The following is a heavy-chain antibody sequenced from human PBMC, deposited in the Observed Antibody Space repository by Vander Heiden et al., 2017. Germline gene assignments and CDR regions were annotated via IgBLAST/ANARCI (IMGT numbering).Heavy chain of an antibody. J-gene: IGHJ4*02. D-gene: IGHD3-3*01. V-gene: IGHV3-33*01. CDR1: GFTFNSYG. Sequence: QVQLVESGGGVVQPGRSLRLSCAASGFTFNSYGMHWVRQAPGKGLEWVALIYYDGSNKYYADSVKGRVTISRDNSKNTLYLQMNSLRADETAVYYCARDRAHYDCWSGYYVVFDYWGQGTLVTVSS. CDR2: IYYDGSNK. CDR3: ARDRAHYDCWSGYYVVFDY.